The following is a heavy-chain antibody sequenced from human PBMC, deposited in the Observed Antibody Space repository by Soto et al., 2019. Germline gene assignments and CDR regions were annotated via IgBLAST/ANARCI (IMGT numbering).Heavy chain of an antibody. CDR1: GYHFTSYG. CDR3: ARVGRNWNVYGMDV. J-gene: IGHJ6*02. D-gene: IGHD1-1*01. CDR2: ISAYNGNT. Sequence: ASVKVSCKASGYHFTSYGISWVRQAPGQRLEWMGWISAYNGNTNYAQKLQGRVTMTTDTSTSTAYMELRSLRSDDTAVYYCARVGRNWNVYGMDVWGQGTTVTVSS. V-gene: IGHV1-18*01.